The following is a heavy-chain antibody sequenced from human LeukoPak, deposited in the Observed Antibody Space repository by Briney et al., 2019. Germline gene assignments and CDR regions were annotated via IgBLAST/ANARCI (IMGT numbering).Heavy chain of an antibody. CDR2: IYYSGST. V-gene: IGHV4-59*12. CDR3: GRDEVDYGDYGGS. Sequence: SETLSLTCTVSGGSISSYYWSWIRQPPGKGLEWIGYIYYSGSTNYNPSLKSRVTISVDTSKNQFSLKLSSVTAADTAVYYCGRDEVDYGDYGGSWGQGTLVTVSS. CDR1: GGSISSYY. J-gene: IGHJ4*02. D-gene: IGHD4-17*01.